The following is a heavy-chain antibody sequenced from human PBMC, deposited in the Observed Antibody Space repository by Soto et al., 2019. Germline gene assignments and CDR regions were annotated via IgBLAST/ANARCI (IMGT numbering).Heavy chain of an antibody. V-gene: IGHV1-2*02. Sequence: WASVKVSCKASGYTFTGYYLHWVRQAPGQVLEWMGWINPNSGGTNYAQEFRGRVTLTRDTSISTAYMELSRLRSGDTALYYCARDYGDAFDIWGQGTMVTVSS. J-gene: IGHJ3*02. CDR2: INPNSGGT. CDR1: GYTFTGYY. D-gene: IGHD4-17*01. CDR3: ARDYGDAFDI.